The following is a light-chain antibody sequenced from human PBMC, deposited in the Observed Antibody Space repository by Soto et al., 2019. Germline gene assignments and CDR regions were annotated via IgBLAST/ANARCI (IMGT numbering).Light chain of an antibody. V-gene: IGKV1-5*03. CDR3: QQYYIYAT. CDR2: RSS. J-gene: IGKJ1*01. CDR1: QTISNY. Sequence: DIQMTQSPSTLSASVGDRVTITCRASQTISNYLTWYQQRPGKAPKLLIYRSSILQNGVPSRFSGSGSGTEFTLPISSLQPDDFATYYCQQYYIYATFGQVTRVEI.